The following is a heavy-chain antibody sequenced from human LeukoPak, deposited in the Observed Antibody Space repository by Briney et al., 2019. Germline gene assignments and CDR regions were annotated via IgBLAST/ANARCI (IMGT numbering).Heavy chain of an antibody. CDR2: ISGSGGST. J-gene: IGHJ6*03. CDR3: ARDNPSYYDFWSGYKSYYYYMD. CDR1: GFTFSSYA. V-gene: IGHV3-23*01. D-gene: IGHD3-3*01. Sequence: GGSLRLSCAASGFTFSSYAMSWVRQAPGKGLEWVSAISGSGGSTYYADSVKGRFTISRDNAKNSLYLQMNSRRAEDTAVYYCARDNPSYYDFWSGYKSYYYYMD.